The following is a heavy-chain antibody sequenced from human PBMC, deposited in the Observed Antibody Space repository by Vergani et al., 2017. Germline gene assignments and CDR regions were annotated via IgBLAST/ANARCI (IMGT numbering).Heavy chain of an antibody. J-gene: IGHJ4*02. Sequence: QLQLQESGPGLVKPSETLSLTCTVSGGSISSSSYYWGWIRQPPGKGLEWIGSIYYSGSTYYNPSLKSRVTISVDTSKNQFSLKLSSVTAADTAVYYCARDLSLSEHDYGSGSPAEYWGQGTLVTVSS. CDR2: IYYSGST. CDR3: ARDLSLSEHDYGSGSPAEY. D-gene: IGHD3-10*01. CDR1: GGSISSSSYY. V-gene: IGHV4-39*02.